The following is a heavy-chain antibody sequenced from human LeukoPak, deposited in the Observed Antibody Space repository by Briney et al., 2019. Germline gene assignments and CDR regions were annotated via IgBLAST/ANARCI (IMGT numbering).Heavy chain of an antibody. CDR1: GGTFSSYA. V-gene: IGHV1-69*06. CDR2: IIPIFGTA. CDR3: VEGGPNRFYYYYYMDV. J-gene: IGHJ6*03. D-gene: IGHD4/OR15-4a*01. Sequence: SVKVSCKASGGTFSSYAISWVRQAPGQGLEWMGGIIPIFGTANYAQKFQGRVTITADKSTSTAYMELSSLRSEDTAVYYCVEGGPNRFYYYYYMDVWGKGTTVTVSS.